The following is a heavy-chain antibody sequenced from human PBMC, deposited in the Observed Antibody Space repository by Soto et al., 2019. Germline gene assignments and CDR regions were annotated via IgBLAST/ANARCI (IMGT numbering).Heavy chain of an antibody. D-gene: IGHD6-13*01. V-gene: IGHV1-46*03. Sequence: ASVKVSCKASGYTFTSYYMHWVRQAPGQGLEWMTMINPSGGSTTYAQKFQGRVTMTRDTSTSTVYMELSSLRSEDTAVYYCARVGIYSSSWVTFFDYWGQGTLVTVSS. CDR2: INPSGGST. CDR3: ARVGIYSSSWVTFFDY. CDR1: GYTFTSYY. J-gene: IGHJ4*02.